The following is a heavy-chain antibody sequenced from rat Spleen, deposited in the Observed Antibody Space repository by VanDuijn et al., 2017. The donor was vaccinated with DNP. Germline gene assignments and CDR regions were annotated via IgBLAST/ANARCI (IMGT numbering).Heavy chain of an antibody. V-gene: IGHV2-27*01. CDR3: ARALATVAPTGAMDA. CDR2: VQSGGST. J-gene: IGHJ4*01. Sequence: QVQLKESGPGLVQPSQTLSLTCTVSGFSLTSYHVHWVRQPPGKGLEWMGRVQSGGSTDYNSGLKSRLSISRDTSKSQVFLRKNSVQTEGTAMYVCARALATVAPTGAMDAWGQGTSVTVSS. CDR1: GFSLTSYH. D-gene: IGHD3-1*01.